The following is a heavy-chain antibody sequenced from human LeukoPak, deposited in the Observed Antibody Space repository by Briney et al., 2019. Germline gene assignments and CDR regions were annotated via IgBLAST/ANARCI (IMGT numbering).Heavy chain of an antibody. J-gene: IGHJ6*03. V-gene: IGHV1-2*02. D-gene: IGHD2-2*01. CDR2: INPNSGGT. CDR3: ARRCSSTSCYRVYYMDV. CDR1: GYTFTGYY. Sequence: ASVKVSCKASGYTFTGYYMHWVRQAPGQGLEWMGWINPNSGGTNYAQKFQGRVTMTRDTSISTAYMELSRLRSDDTAVYYCARRCSSTSCYRVYYMDVCGKGTTVTVSS.